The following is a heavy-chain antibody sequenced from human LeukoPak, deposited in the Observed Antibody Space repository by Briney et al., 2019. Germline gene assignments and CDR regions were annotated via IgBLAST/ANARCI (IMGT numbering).Heavy chain of an antibody. D-gene: IGHD1-7*01. CDR3: ARDLRLETTSGY. CDR1: GFTFSDHY. Sequence: PGGSLRLSCAASGFTFSDHYMDWVRQAPGKGLEWVGRIKNKANSYTTEYAASVKGRSTTSRDDSKNSLYLQMNSLKTEDTAVYSCARDLRLETTSGYWGQGTLVTVSS. J-gene: IGHJ4*02. V-gene: IGHV3-72*01. CDR2: IKNKANSYTT.